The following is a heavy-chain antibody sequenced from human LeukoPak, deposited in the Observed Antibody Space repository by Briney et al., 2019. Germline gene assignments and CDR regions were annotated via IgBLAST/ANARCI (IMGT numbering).Heavy chain of an antibody. Sequence: GGSLRLSCAASGFTFSSYSMLWVRQAPGKGLEWVSYISSSSSTIYYADSVKGRFTISRDNSKNTLYLQMNSLRAEDTAVYYCARDLERFGEPNWFDPWGQGTLVTVSS. CDR1: GFTFSSYS. V-gene: IGHV3-48*01. CDR3: ARDLERFGEPNWFDP. CDR2: ISSSSSTI. D-gene: IGHD3-10*01. J-gene: IGHJ5*02.